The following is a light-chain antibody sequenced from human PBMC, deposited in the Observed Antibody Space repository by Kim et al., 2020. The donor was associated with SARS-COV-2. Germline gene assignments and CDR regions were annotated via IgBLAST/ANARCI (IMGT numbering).Light chain of an antibody. CDR3: NSRDSNDNVV. CDR2: GKN. CDR1: SLRSYY. Sequence: ALGQTVRITCQGDSLRSYYATWYQQKQGQAPILVIYGKNNRPAGIPDLFSGSSSGNTASLTITGTQAGDEADYYCNSRDSNDNVVFGGGTQLTVL. J-gene: IGLJ2*01. V-gene: IGLV3-19*01.